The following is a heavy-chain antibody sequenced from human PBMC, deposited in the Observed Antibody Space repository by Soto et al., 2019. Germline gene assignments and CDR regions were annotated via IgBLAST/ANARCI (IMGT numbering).Heavy chain of an antibody. CDR2: IWYDGSNK. Sequence: QVQLVESGGGVVQPGSSLILSCAASGFTFSSYGMHWVRQAPGKGLEWVAVIWYDGSNKYYADSVKGRFTISRDNSKNTLYLQMNRLRADDTAVYYCARALGVYCGGDCALDYWGQVTLVTFSS. V-gene: IGHV3-33*01. CDR3: ARALGVYCGGDCALDY. J-gene: IGHJ4*02. D-gene: IGHD2-21*02. CDR1: GFTFSSYG.